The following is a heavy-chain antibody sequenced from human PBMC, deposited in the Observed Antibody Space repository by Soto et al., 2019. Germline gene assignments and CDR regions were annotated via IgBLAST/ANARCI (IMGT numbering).Heavy chain of an antibody. V-gene: IGHV3-30-3*01. D-gene: IGHD2-15*01. CDR3: ERGDREDIAVVIGVRPGEYGVDV. CDR1: GFTVRNYA. CDR2: IAYDGSNK. J-gene: IGHJ6*02. Sequence: QVQLEESGGGVVQPGRSLRLSCATSGFTVRNYAMHWVRQAPGKGLECVAVIAYDGSNKFYRDYVKGRFTISRDNSQNTLYLQINSLRYEDTAVYYCERGDREDIAVVIGVRPGEYGVDVWGQGTTVTVSS.